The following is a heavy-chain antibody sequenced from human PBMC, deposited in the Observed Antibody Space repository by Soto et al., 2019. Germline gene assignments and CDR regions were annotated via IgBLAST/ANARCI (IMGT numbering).Heavy chain of an antibody. CDR1: GFTFNDFA. V-gene: IGHV3-49*03. CDR3: TREISSGYDY. J-gene: IGHJ4*02. CDR2: IRTKAYGGTT. Sequence: GGSLRLSCTTSGFTFNDFAMSWFRQAPGKGLEWVGFIRTKAYGGTTDYAASVRGRFTISRDDSKTIAYLQMNSLKTDDTAVYYCTREISSGYDYWGQGTLVTVSS. D-gene: IGHD5-12*01.